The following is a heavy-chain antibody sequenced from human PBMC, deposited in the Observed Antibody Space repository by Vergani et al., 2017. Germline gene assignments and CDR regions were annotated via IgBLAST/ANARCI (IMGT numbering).Heavy chain of an antibody. Sequence: EVQLVESGGGLVQPGRSLRLSCTASGFTFGDYAMSWVRQAPGKGLEWVGFLRSKAYGGTTEYAASVKGRFTISRDDSKSIAYLHMNSLKTEDTAVYYCTRGGRFYGDVAFDIWGQGTMVTVSS. J-gene: IGHJ3*02. D-gene: IGHD4-17*01. CDR1: GFTFGDYA. CDR3: TRGGRFYGDVAFDI. V-gene: IGHV3-49*04. CDR2: LRSKAYGGTT.